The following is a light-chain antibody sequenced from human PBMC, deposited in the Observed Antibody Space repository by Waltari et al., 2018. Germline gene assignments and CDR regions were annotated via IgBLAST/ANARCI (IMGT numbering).Light chain of an antibody. CDR1: QPFGSTY. Sequence: DIVLTQSPGTLSLSPGERATLSCRASQPFGSTYLAWYQQKPGQAPRLLIYGVSSRAIGVPDRFSGSGSGTDFTLTISGLEPEDFAVYSCHQYGNSPWTFGPGTKVEIK. CDR3: HQYGNSPWT. J-gene: IGKJ1*01. CDR2: GVS. V-gene: IGKV3-20*01.